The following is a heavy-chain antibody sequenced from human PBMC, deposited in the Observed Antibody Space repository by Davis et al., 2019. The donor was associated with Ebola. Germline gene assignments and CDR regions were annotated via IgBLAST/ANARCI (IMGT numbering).Heavy chain of an antibody. CDR3: ARVSGYSGYDHNV. V-gene: IGHV3-21*01. CDR1: GVSISSSN. J-gene: IGHJ4*02. Sequence: PSETLSLTCAVSGVSISSSNWWIWVRQPPGKGLEWVPSISSSSSYIYYADSVKGRFTISRDNAKNSLYLQMNSLRAEDTAVYYCARVSGYSGYDHNVWGQGTLVTVSS. CDR2: ISSSSSYI. D-gene: IGHD5-12*01.